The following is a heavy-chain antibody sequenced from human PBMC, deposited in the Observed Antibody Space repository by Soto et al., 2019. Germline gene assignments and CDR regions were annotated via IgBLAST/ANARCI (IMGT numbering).Heavy chain of an antibody. CDR2: IYYSGST. J-gene: IGHJ6*02. Sequence: QVQLQESGPGLVKPSQTLSLTCTVSGGSISSGGYYWSWIRQHPGKGLEWIGYIYYSGSTYYNPSFKCRVTISVDTSKNQFSLKLSSVTAADTAVYYCAASCVGCGGFNYYGMDVWGQGTTVTVSS. CDR3: AASCVGCGGFNYYGMDV. D-gene: IGHD2-21*01. V-gene: IGHV4-31*03. CDR1: GGSISSGGYY.